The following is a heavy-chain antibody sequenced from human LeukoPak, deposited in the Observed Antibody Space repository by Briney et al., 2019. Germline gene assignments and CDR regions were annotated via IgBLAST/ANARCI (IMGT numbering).Heavy chain of an antibody. V-gene: IGHV4-34*01. Sequence: SETLSLTCAVYGGSFSGYYRSWIRQPPGKGLEWIGEINHSGSTNYNPSLKSRVTISVDTSKNQFSLKLSSVTAADTAVYYCARVLGYYGSGSYYKGKYNAWFDPWGQGTLVTVSS. CDR2: INHSGST. CDR1: GGSFSGYY. J-gene: IGHJ5*02. D-gene: IGHD3-10*01. CDR3: ARVLGYYGSGSYYKGKYNAWFDP.